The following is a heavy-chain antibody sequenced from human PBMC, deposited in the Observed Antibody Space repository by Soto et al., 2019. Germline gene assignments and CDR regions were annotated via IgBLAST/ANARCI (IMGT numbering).Heavy chain of an antibody. Sequence: LRLSCAASGFSFGSYALSWVRQAPGKGLEWVSTISGSDGKTFYADSVKGRFSISRDTSQNTLYLQMNSLRADDTAIYYCARWSYLDYWGQGTRVTSPQ. V-gene: IGHV3-23*01. CDR3: ARWSYLDY. J-gene: IGHJ4*02. CDR1: GFSFGSYA. D-gene: IGHD3-3*01. CDR2: ISGSDGKT.